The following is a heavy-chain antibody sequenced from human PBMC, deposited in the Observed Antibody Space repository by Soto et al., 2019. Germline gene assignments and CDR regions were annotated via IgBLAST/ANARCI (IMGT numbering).Heavy chain of an antibody. D-gene: IGHD3-16*01. J-gene: IGHJ6*02. V-gene: IGHV1-8*01. CDR2: MNPNSGNT. CDR3: ARAPSLYVHYYGMDV. Sequence: ASVKVSCKASGYTFTSYDINWVRQATGQGLEWMGWMNPNSGNTGYAQKFQGRVTMTRNTSISTAYMELSSLRSEDTAVYYCARAPSLYVHYYGMDVWGQGTTVTVSS. CDR1: GYTFTSYD.